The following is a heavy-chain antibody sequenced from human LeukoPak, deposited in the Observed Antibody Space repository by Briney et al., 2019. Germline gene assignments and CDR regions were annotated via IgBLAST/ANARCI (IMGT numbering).Heavy chain of an antibody. CDR1: GFTFSSYA. J-gene: IGHJ4*02. V-gene: IGHV3-23*01. CDR2: ISGSGGST. CDR3: AKDSRKIAAAGTTLDY. Sequence: GGSLRLSCAASGFTFSSYAMSWVRQAPGMGLEWVSAISGSGGSTYYADSVKGRFTISRGNSKNTLYLQMNSLRAEDTAVYYCAKDSRKIAAAGTTLDYWGQGTLVTVSS. D-gene: IGHD6-13*01.